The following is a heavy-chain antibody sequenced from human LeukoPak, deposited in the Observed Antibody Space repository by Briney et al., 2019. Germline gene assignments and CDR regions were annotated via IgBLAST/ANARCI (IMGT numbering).Heavy chain of an antibody. CDR2: VYSGNDGA. V-gene: IGHV3-66*02. J-gene: IGHJ4*02. Sequence: GGSLRLSCAASGFTVSTDNMSWVRQVPGKGLEWVSVVYSGNDGANYADSVRGRFTISRDDSKNMVYLQMNNLRLEDAAVYYCTKRSRGYYDYWGQGTLVTVSS. D-gene: IGHD3-10*01. CDR3: TKRSRGYYDY. CDR1: GFTVSTDN.